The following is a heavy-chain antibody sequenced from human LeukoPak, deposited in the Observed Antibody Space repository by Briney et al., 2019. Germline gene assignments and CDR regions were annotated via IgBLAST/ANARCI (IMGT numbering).Heavy chain of an antibody. CDR2: INPNSGVT. D-gene: IGHD2-15*01. CDR1: GYRFPVYY. J-gene: IGHJ4*02. CDR3: ARYGDGGSCHV. V-gene: IGHV1-2*02. Sequence: ASVKVSCTASGYRFPVYYMHWVRQAPGQGLEWMGWINPNSGVTKFAQKFQGRLTITRDTSTSTAYMEMSSLTYDDTAVYYCARYGDGGSCHVWGQGTRVTVSS.